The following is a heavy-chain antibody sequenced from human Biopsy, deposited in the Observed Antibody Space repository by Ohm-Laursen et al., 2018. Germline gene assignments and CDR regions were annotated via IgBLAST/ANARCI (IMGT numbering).Heavy chain of an antibody. V-gene: IGHV2-26*01. CDR3: ARILGSTVTTYSAMDV. Sequence: PTQTLSLTCSVSGFSLSNGRMGVSWIRQPPVKALEGLAHIFPNDEKAYSTSLKSRLTISKDTSKSQVVLTMTNLDPVDTATYYCARILGSTVTTYSAMDVWGQGTTVTVSS. D-gene: IGHD4-17*01. CDR2: IFPNDEK. CDR1: GFSLSNGRMG. J-gene: IGHJ6*02.